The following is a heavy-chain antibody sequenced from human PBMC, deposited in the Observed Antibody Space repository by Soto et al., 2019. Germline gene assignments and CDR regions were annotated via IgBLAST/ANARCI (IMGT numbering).Heavy chain of an antibody. CDR2: ISGDGVST. CDR1: GFTFSSYA. D-gene: IGHD5-12*01. J-gene: IGHJ4*02. V-gene: IGHV3-23*01. CDR3: AKESGSNYGAPFDH. Sequence: PGGSLRLSCAASGFTFSSYAMSWVRQAPGKGLEWVSLISGDGVSTYYAASMKGRFTISRDSSKNTLFLQMNSLRAEDTALYYCAKESGSNYGAPFDHWGQGTLVTVSS.